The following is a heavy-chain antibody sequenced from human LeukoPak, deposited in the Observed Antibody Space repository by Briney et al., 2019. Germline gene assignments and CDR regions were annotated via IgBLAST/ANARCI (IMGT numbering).Heavy chain of an antibody. CDR3: ARAEGRDGYNFGDFDF. J-gene: IGHJ3*01. D-gene: IGHD5-24*01. CDR2: IYYSGST. V-gene: IGHV4-59*01. CDR1: GGSISSYY. Sequence: SETLSLTCTVSGGSISSYYWSWIRQPPGKGLEWIGYIYYSGSTNYNPSLKSRVTISVDTSKNQFSLKLSSVTAADTAVYYCARAEGRDGYNFGDFDFWGQGTMVTVSS.